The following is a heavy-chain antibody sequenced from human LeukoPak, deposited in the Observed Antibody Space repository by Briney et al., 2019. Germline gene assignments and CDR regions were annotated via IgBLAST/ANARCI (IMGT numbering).Heavy chain of an antibody. Sequence: ASVKVSCKASGYTFIGYYMHWVRQAPGQGLEWMGWINPNSGGTNYAQKFQGRVTMTRDTSISTAYMELSRLRSDDTAVYYCAREGYHPGIQLWLSHFDYWGQGTLVTVSS. CDR3: AREGYHPGIQLWLSHFDY. V-gene: IGHV1-2*02. CDR2: INPNSGGT. D-gene: IGHD5-18*01. CDR1: GYTFIGYY. J-gene: IGHJ4*02.